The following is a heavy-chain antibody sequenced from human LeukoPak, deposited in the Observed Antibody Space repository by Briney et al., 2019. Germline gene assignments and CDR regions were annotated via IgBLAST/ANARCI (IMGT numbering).Heavy chain of an antibody. D-gene: IGHD4-11*01. Sequence: SGGSLRLSCAASGSTFSNYGMNWVRQPPGKGLEWIGEIYHSGSTNYNPSLKSRVTISVDKSKNQFSLKLSSVTAADTAVYYCARGHSIEPYYYYYYMDVWGKGTTVTVSS. J-gene: IGHJ6*03. CDR3: ARGHSIEPYYYYYYMDV. CDR1: GSTFSNYGM. CDR2: IYHSGST. V-gene: IGHV4-4*02.